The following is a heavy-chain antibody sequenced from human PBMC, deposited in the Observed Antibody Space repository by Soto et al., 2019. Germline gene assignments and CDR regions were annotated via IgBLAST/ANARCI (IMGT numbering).Heavy chain of an antibody. J-gene: IGHJ6*02. CDR3: ARDRGYDAHDYYYNAMDV. Sequence: LRLSCISSGFTFRTYTMNWVRQAPGKGLEWVSGIRGFSPYTFYAESGKGRYTISRDNAKNSLYLQMNSLRAEDTAVYYCARDRGYDAHDYYYNAMDVWGQGTTVTVSS. V-gene: IGHV3-21*01. CDR1: GFTFRTYT. D-gene: IGHD2-15*01. CDR2: IRGFSPYT.